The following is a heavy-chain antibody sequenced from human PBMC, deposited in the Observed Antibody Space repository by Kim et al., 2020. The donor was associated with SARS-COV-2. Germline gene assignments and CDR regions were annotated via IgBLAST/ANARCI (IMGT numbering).Heavy chain of an antibody. CDR2: ISSSGSTI. CDR3: ARGGPLWMYYYYYGMDV. V-gene: IGHV3-48*03. Sequence: GGSLRLSCAASGFTFSSYEMNWVRQAPGKGLEWVSYISSSGSTIYYADSVKGRFTISRDNAKNSLYLQMNSLRAEDTAVYYCARGGPLWMYYYYYGMDVWRQGTTLTVSS. J-gene: IGHJ6*02. D-gene: IGHD5-18*01. CDR1: GFTFSSYE.